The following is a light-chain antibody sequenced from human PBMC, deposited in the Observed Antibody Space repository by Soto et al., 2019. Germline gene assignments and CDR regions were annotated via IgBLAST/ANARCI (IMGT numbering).Light chain of an antibody. CDR3: QHYNSYSEA. J-gene: IGKJ1*01. V-gene: IGKV1-5*03. CDR2: KAS. CDR1: QSVSSW. Sequence: DIQMTQSPSTLSASVGDRVTITCRASQSVSSWVAWYHLKPGKAPKLLIYKASTLETGVPSRFSGSGSRTEFTLTISSLQPDDFVTYYCQHYNSYSEAFGQGTKVDIK.